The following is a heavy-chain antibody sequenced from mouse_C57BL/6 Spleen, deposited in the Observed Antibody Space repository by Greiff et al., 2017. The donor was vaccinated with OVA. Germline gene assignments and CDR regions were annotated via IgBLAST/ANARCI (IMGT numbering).Heavy chain of an antibody. CDR3: ARRGIYYGYYDFDY. V-gene: IGHV1-61*01. CDR1: GYTFTSYW. D-gene: IGHD2-1*01. J-gene: IGHJ2*01. Sequence: QVQLQQPGAELVRPGSSVKLSCKASGYTFTSYWMDWVKQRPGQGLEWIGNIYPSDSETHYNQKFKDKATLTVDKSSSTAYMQLSSLTSEDSAVYYCARRGIYYGYYDFDYWGQGTTLTVSS. CDR2: IYPSDSET.